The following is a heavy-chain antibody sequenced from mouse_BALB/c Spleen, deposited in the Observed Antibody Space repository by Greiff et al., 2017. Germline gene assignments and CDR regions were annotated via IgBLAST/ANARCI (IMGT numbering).Heavy chain of an antibody. CDR3: ASTKYGSCDWFAY. CDR2: IYPNSGGT. V-gene: IGHV1-18*01. D-gene: IGHD2-10*02. J-gene: IGHJ3*01. CDR1: GYTFTDYS. Sequence: EVKLMESGPELVKPGASVKISCKASGYTFTDYSMHWVKQSPGKGLEWIGVIYPNSGGTSYNQKFKCKATLTVDTSSTTAYMELRIRTSEAAAVYYYASTKYGSCDWFAYWGQGTLVTVSA.